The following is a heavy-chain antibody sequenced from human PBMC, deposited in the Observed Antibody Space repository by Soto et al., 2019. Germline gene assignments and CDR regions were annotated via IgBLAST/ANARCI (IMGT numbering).Heavy chain of an antibody. CDR3: ARTPDI. CDR2: IYHSGST. CDR1: GDSISCGGYS. V-gene: IGHV4-30-2*01. J-gene: IGHJ3*02. Sequence: PSETLSLPCAVSGDSISCGGYSWSWIRQPPGKGLEWIGYIYHSGSTYYNPSLRSRVTISVDRSKNQFSLNLNSVTAADTAVYYCARTPDIWGQGTMVT.